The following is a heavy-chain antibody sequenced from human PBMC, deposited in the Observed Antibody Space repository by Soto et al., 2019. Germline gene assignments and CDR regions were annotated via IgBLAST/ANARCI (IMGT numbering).Heavy chain of an antibody. D-gene: IGHD3-22*01. CDR1: GFTFSSYW. Sequence: EVQLVESGGGLVQPGGSLTLSCAASGFTFSSYWMHWVRQAPGKGLVWLSRIKSDGSGTIHDADSVKGRFTISRDNAKNTLYLQMNSLRAEDTAVYYCVRGDGDYYDGKGYLGRHWGQGTLVAVSS. CDR3: VRGDGDYYDGKGYLGRH. CDR2: IKSDGSGT. J-gene: IGHJ4*02. V-gene: IGHV3-74*01.